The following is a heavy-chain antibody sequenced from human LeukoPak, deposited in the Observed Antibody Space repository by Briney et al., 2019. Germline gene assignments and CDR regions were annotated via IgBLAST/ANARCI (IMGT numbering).Heavy chain of an antibody. D-gene: IGHD4-17*01. Sequence: ETLSLTCTVSGGSINNYVWSWIRQPPGKGLGWVGYIYNSGCTNYNPSLKSRVTISVDTSMNQFSLKLSSVTAADTAVYYCARGDSGDTFDIWGQGTMVTVSS. CDR1: GGSINNYV. J-gene: IGHJ3*02. V-gene: IGHV4-59*01. CDR3: ARGDSGDTFDI. CDR2: IYNSGCT.